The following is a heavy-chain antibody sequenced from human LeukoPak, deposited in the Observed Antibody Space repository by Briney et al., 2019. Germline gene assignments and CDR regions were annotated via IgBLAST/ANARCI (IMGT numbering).Heavy chain of an antibody. CDR1: GFIFSHFG. V-gene: IGHV3-33*01. CDR3: ARDSCLIKTCLDY. J-gene: IGHJ4*02. Sequence: GGSLRLSCATSGFIFSHFGMHSVRQAPGKGLEWVAAIQSDGSREYFADSVKGRSTISRDKSKSTMYLQIDTLRAEDTAVYYCARDSCLIKTCLDYWGQGTLVTVSS. CDR2: IQSDGSRE. D-gene: IGHD3-10*01.